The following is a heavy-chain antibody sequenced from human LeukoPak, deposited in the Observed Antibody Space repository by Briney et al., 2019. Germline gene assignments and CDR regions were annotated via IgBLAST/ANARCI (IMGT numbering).Heavy chain of an antibody. D-gene: IGHD3-16*01. V-gene: IGHV3-53*01. J-gene: IGHJ3*02. Sequence: GGSLRLSCAASGFTDSSNYMSWVRQAPGKGLEWVSVIYSGGSTYYADSVKGRFTISRDNSKNTLYLQMSSLRAEDTAVYYCASDPLGLRCLDIWGQGTMVTVSS. CDR1: GFTDSSNY. CDR2: IYSGGST. CDR3: ASDPLGLRCLDI.